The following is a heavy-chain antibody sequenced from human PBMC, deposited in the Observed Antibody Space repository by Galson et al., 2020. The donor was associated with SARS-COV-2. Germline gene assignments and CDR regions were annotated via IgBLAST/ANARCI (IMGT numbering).Heavy chain of an antibody. V-gene: IGHV5-51*01. CDR1: GNSFTSYW. CDR2: IYHGDSET. CDR3: ARRTYGDYYFDY. D-gene: IGHD4-17*01. J-gene: IGHJ4*02. Sequence: GESLKISCKGSGNSFTSYWIGWVRQLPGKGLEWMGIIYHGDSETRYSPSFQGQVTISADKSINTAYLQWSSLKASDTAMYYCARRTYGDYYFDYWGQGTLVTVSS.